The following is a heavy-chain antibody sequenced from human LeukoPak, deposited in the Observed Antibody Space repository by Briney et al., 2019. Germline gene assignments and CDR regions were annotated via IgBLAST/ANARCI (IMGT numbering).Heavy chain of an antibody. J-gene: IGHJ4*02. D-gene: IGHD5-12*01. CDR2: ISGSGGST. CDR1: RLTFSSYA. CDR3: ARTAYSDYSLGF. Sequence: PGGSLRLSCAASRLTFSSYAMSWVRQAPGKGLELVSTISGSGGSTYYADSVKGRFTISRDNSKNTLYLQMNSLRAEDTAVYYCARTAYSDYSLGFWGQGTLVTVSS. V-gene: IGHV3-23*01.